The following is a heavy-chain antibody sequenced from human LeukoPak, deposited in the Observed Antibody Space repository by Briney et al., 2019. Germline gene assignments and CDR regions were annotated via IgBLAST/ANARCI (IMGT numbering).Heavy chain of an antibody. Sequence: ASVKVSCKASRYTFTSYYMHWVRQSPGQGLEWMGIINPSDGTTVYAQKFQGRVTMTRDTSTSTVYMELSSLTSEDTAVYYCARVWELLKWFDPWGQGTLVTVSS. CDR3: ARVWELLKWFDP. J-gene: IGHJ5*02. CDR2: INPSDGTT. V-gene: IGHV1-46*01. D-gene: IGHD1-26*01. CDR1: RYTFTSYY.